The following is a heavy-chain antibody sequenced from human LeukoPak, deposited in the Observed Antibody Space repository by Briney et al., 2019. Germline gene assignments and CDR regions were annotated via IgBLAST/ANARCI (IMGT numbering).Heavy chain of an antibody. CDR2: IYYRGNT. CDR1: GGSFTGYY. D-gene: IGHD1-26*01. V-gene: IGHV4-39*07. Sequence: SETLSLICTVSGGSFTGYYWGWIRQPPGKGLEWIGSIYYRGNTFYNPSLRNRVSISIDTSKGRYSLNLNSVTAADTAAYFCTTDREHGTQDSWGQGTLATVS. CDR3: TTDREHGTQDS. J-gene: IGHJ4*02.